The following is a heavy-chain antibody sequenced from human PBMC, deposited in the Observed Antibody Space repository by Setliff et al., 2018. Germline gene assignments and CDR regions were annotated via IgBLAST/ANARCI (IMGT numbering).Heavy chain of an antibody. D-gene: IGHD4-17*01. CDR1: GFAFSTYA. Sequence: GGSLRLSCAASGFAFSTYAVSWVRQAPGKGLEWVSIFYDSRGDTYYADSVKGRFTVSKDNSKNTMYLQMNSLRDEDTATYYCARDPNGDYIGAFDAWGQGIQVTVSS. CDR2: FYDSRGDT. CDR3: ARDPNGDYIGAFDA. V-gene: IGHV3-23*03. J-gene: IGHJ5*02.